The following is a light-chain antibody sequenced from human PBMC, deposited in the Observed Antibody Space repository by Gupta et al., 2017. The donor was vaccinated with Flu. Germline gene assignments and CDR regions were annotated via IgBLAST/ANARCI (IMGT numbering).Light chain of an antibody. CDR2: GAS. Sequence: EIVLTQSPVTLSLSPGERATLSCRATQSVPSNFLAWYKQKRGQAPRLLIFGASSRATGIPDRFSGSGSGTHFTLTSSRLEPEDFAVYYWQKDGDSLTFGGGTKVEVK. CDR1: QSVPSNF. CDR3: QKDGDSLT. J-gene: IGKJ4*01. V-gene: IGKV3-20*01.